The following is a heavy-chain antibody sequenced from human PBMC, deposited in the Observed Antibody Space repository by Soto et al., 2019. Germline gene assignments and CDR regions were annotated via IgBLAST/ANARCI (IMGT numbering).Heavy chain of an antibody. D-gene: IGHD3-10*01. CDR1: GGSISSSNYY. Sequence: PSETLSLTCTVSGGSISSSNYYWAWIRQPPGKGLEWIGSIYYSGSTYYNPSLKSRVTISVDTSKNHFSLKLSSVTAADTAVYYCARHYYGSGSYSTPNWFDPWGQGTQVTVS. J-gene: IGHJ5*02. V-gene: IGHV4-39*01. CDR3: ARHYYGSGSYSTPNWFDP. CDR2: IYYSGST.